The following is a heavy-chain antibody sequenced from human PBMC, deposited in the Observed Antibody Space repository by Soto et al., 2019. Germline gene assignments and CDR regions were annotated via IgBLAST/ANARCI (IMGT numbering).Heavy chain of an antibody. J-gene: IGHJ3*01. CDR1: GLPFSSHT. V-gene: IGHV3-48*01. D-gene: IGHD3-22*01. Sequence: GGSLRLSCAASGLPFSSHTMHWVRQAPGKGLEWVSYIGIGSSTKYYADSVKGRFTISRDNAKNSLYLQMNSLRAEDTAVYYCARDQLYYNDISGRPLNAFDVWGQGTMVTVSS. CDR2: IGIGSSTK. CDR3: ARDQLYYNDISGRPLNAFDV.